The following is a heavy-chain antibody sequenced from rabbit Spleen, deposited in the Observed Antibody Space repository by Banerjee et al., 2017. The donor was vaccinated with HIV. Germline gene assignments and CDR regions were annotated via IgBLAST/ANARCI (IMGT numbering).Heavy chain of an antibody. CDR1: GFSFSSYYY. CDR3: ARDYGGDGGYDFNL. V-gene: IGHV1S43*01. J-gene: IGHJ4*01. D-gene: IGHD2-1*01. CDR2: INTGSGST. Sequence: QEQLVESGGGLVQPEGSLTLTCTASGFSFSSYYYMCWVRQAPGKGLEWIGCINTGSGSTYYASWAKGRFTITRSTSLNTVTLQMTSLTAADTATYFCARDYGGDGGYDFNLWGQGSLVTVS.